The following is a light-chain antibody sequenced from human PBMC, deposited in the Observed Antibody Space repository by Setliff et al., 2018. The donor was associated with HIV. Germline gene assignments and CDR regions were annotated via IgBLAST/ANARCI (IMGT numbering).Light chain of an antibody. CDR3: SSYTSNSTPV. J-gene: IGLJ1*01. CDR1: SSDVGAYNY. CDR2: EVS. Sequence: QSALAQPASVSGSPGQSITVSCTGTSSDVGAYNYVSWYQQHPGKAPKLIIYEVSNRPSGFSNRFSGSKSGNTASLTISGLQAEDEADYYCSSYTSNSTPVFGTGTKVTVL. V-gene: IGLV2-14*01.